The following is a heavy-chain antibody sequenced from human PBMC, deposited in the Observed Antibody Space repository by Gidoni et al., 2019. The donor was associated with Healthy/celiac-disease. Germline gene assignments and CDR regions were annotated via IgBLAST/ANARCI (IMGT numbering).Heavy chain of an antibody. CDR2: IRSKAYGGTT. V-gene: IGHV3-49*03. J-gene: IGHJ6*04. CDR1: GFTFGDYA. D-gene: IGHD3-3*01. Sequence: CTASGFTFGDYAMSWFRQAPGKGLEWVGFIRSKAYGGTTEYAASVKGRFTISRDDSKSIAYLQMNSLKTEDTAVYYCTRDNFWSGYWMDVWGKGTTVTVSS. CDR3: TRDNFWSGYWMDV.